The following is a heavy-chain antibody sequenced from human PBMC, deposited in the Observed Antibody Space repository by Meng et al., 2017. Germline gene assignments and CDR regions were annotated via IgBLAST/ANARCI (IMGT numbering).Heavy chain of an antibody. Sequence: GSLRLSCTVSGCSISSYYWSWIRQPPGKGLEWIGYIDYSGSTNYNPSLKSRVTRSVDTSTNQFSLKLSTVTAADTAVYYCSRSPFLAWLGGIHIDYWGQGTLVTVSS. CDR3: SRSPFLAWLGGIHIDY. CDR2: IDYSGST. V-gene: IGHV4-59*01. J-gene: IGHJ4*02. D-gene: IGHD3/OR15-3a*01. CDR1: GCSISSYY.